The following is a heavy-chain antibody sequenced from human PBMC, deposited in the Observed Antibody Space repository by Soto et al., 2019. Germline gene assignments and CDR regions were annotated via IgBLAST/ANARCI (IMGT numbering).Heavy chain of an antibody. CDR1: GFTFSSYS. V-gene: IGHV3-48*01. Sequence: GGSLRLSCAASGFTFSSYSMNWVRQAPGKGLEWVSYISSSSSTIYYADSVKGRFTISRDNAKNSLYLQMNSLRAEDTAVYYCAKDPGRPGYSRWSGPGSFDYSGQGPLVTVSS. D-gene: IGHD6-13*01. CDR3: AKDPGRPGYSRWSGPGSFDY. J-gene: IGHJ4*02. CDR2: ISSSSSTI.